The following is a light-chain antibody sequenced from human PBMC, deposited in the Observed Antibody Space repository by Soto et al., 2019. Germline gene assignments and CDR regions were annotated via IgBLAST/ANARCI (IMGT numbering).Light chain of an antibody. CDR2: AAS. J-gene: IGKJ1*01. V-gene: IGKV1-27*01. Sequence: DIQMTHCPSSLSASVGDRFTITCRASQGISNYLAWYQQKPGKVPKLLIYAASTLQSGVPSRFSGSGSGTDFTLTISSLQPDDLAAYYCQQYESYWTFGQGTKVDIK. CDR1: QGISNY. CDR3: QQYESYWT.